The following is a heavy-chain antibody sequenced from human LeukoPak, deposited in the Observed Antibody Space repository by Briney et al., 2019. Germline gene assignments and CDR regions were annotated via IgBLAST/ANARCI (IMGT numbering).Heavy chain of an antibody. CDR2: IYSGGST. CDR3: AKDGGQVYYDSSGYYPGA. D-gene: IGHD3-22*01. V-gene: IGHV3-53*01. CDR1: GFTVSSNY. Sequence: PGGSLRLSCAASGFTVSSNYMSWVRQAPGKGLEWVSVIYSGGSTYYADSVKGRFTISRDNSKNTLYLQMNSLRAEDTAVYYCAKDGGQVYYDSSGYYPGAWGQGTLVTVSS. J-gene: IGHJ5*02.